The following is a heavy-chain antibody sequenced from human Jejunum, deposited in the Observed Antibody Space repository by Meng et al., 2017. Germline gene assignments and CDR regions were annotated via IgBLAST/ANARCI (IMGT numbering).Heavy chain of an antibody. J-gene: IGHJ4*02. D-gene: IGHD1-26*01. Sequence: QVQLQVPGPGLVSPSETRSLICSVSGGSVSSAGYQWSWIRQPPGKGLEWIGYASTNYNPSLKSRVTISVDTSKNQFSLRLTSVTAADTAVYYCARDHMGSLDYWGQGILVTVSS. CDR2: AST. CDR1: GGSVSSAGYQ. V-gene: IGHV4-61*08. CDR3: ARDHMGSLDY.